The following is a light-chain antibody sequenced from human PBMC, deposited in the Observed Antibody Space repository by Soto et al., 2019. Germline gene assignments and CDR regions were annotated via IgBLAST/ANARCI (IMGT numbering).Light chain of an antibody. CDR1: QSISSW. J-gene: IGKJ2*01. CDR2: KAS. Sequence: DIQMTQSPSTLSASEGDRVTITCRASQSISSWLAWYQQKPGKAPKLLIQKASSLEGGVPSRFSGSGSGTEFTLAISSLQPDDFATYYCQQYNTYPYTFGQGNKVEIK. V-gene: IGKV1-5*03. CDR3: QQYNTYPYT.